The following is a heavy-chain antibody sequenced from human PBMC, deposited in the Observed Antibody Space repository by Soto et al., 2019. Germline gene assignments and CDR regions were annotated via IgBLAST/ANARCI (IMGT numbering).Heavy chain of an antibody. Sequence: QVQLVQPGAEVKKPGASVKVSCKASGYTFTSYDINWVRQATGQGLEWMGWMNPNSGNTGYAQKFQGRVTMTRNTSISTAYMELSSLRSEDTAVYYCARANLDCSSTSCYASYYYYYMDVWGKGTTVTVSS. CDR1: GYTFTSYD. V-gene: IGHV1-8*01. D-gene: IGHD2-2*01. CDR2: MNPNSGNT. CDR3: ARANLDCSSTSCYASYYYYYMDV. J-gene: IGHJ6*03.